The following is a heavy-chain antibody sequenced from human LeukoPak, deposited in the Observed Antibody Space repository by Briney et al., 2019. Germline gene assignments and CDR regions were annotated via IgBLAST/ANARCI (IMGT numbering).Heavy chain of an antibody. V-gene: IGHV3-11*04. Sequence: GGSLTLSCAASGFTFSDYYMSWIRQAPGMGLEWVSYISSSGSTIYYADSVKGRFTISRDNAKNSLYLQMNSLRAEDTAVYYCARPPTRGYCSGGSCSNYYYYYMDVWGKGTTVTVSS. CDR3: ARPPTRGYCSGGSCSNYYYYYMDV. J-gene: IGHJ6*03. CDR2: ISSSGSTI. CDR1: GFTFSDYY. D-gene: IGHD2-15*01.